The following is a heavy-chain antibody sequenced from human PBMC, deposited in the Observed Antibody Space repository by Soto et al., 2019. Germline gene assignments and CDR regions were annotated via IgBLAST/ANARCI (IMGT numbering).Heavy chain of an antibody. CDR1: GGTFSSYT. CDR2: IIPILGIA. Sequence: QVQLVQSGAEVKKPGSSVKVSCKASGGTFSSYTISWVRQAPGQGLEWMGRIIPILGIANYAQKFQGRVTSTADKPTSAADKELSSLGSEDTAVYYCARVIRNYYGSGSYGYWGQGTLVTVSS. CDR3: ARVIRNYYGSGSYGY. J-gene: IGHJ4*02. V-gene: IGHV1-69*02. D-gene: IGHD3-10*01.